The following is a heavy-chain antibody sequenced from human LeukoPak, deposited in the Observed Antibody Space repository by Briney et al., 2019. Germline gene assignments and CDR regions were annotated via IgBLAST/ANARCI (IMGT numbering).Heavy chain of an antibody. J-gene: IGHJ3*02. CDR3: ARGRDI. V-gene: IGHV4-34*01. CDR1: GGSFSGYY. Sequence: KASETLSLTCAVYGGSFSGYYWSWIRQPPGKGLEWIGEINHSGSTNYNPSLKSRVTISVDTSKNQFSLKLSSVTAADTAVYYCARGRDIWGQGTMVTVSS. CDR2: INHSGST.